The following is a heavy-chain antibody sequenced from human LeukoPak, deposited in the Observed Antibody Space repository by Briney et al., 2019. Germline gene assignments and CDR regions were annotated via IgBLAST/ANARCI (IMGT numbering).Heavy chain of an antibody. Sequence: SETLSLTCAVYGVSFSGYYWSWIRQPPGKGLEWIGEINHSGSTNYNPSLKSRVTISVDTSKNQFSLKLSSVTAADTAVYYCARGRGWLQFGGQGTLVTVSS. CDR2: INHSGST. V-gene: IGHV4-34*01. CDR1: GVSFSGYY. J-gene: IGHJ4*02. D-gene: IGHD5-24*01. CDR3: ARGRGWLQF.